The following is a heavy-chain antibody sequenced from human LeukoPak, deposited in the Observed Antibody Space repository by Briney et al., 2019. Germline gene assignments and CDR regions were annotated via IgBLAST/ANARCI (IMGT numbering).Heavy chain of an antibody. CDR3: AKGSSCLYYFDY. Sequence: PGGSLRLSCAASGFTFSSYGMHWVRQAPGKGLEWVAVISYDGSNKYYADSVKGRFTISRDNSKNTLYLQMNSLRAEDTAVYYCAKGSSCLYYFDYWGQGTLVTVSS. D-gene: IGHD3-16*01. V-gene: IGHV3-30*18. CDR1: GFTFSSYG. CDR2: ISYDGSNK. J-gene: IGHJ4*02.